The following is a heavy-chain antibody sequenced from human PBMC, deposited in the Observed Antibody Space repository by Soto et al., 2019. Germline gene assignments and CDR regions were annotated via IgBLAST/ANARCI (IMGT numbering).Heavy chain of an antibody. CDR3: ATGISSGWYYFDY. CDR1: GYTLTELS. D-gene: IGHD6-19*01. CDR2: FDPEDGET. V-gene: IGHV1-24*01. Sequence: ASVKVSCKVSGYTLTELSMHWVRQAPGKGLEWMGGFDPEDGETIYAQKFQGRGTMTEDTSTDTAYMELSSLRSEDTAVYYCATGISSGWYYFDYWGQGTLVTVSS. J-gene: IGHJ4*02.